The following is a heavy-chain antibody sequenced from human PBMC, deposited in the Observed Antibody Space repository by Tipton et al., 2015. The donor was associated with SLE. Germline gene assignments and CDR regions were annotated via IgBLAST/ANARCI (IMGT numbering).Heavy chain of an antibody. Sequence: GSLRLSCAASGFPFSDGDMSWIRQAPGKGLEWVAYISSGGSIFRYVDSVKGRFTISRDNTNHSLYLQMNSLRAEDTAVYFCARSLTNDFWSDNPTTRFDPWGQGTLVTVSS. CDR3: ARSLTNDFWSDNPTTRFDP. J-gene: IGHJ5*02. V-gene: IGHV3-11*04. CDR2: ISSGGSIF. D-gene: IGHD3-3*01. CDR1: GFPFSDGD.